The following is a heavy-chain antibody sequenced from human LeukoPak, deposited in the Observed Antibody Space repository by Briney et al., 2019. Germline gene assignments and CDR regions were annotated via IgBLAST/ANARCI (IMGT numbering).Heavy chain of an antibody. CDR1: KFTFSSFA. CDR2: ISATGEST. J-gene: IGHJ4*02. Sequence: SGGSLRLSCAASKFTFSSFAMSWVRQAPGKGLELVSGISATGESTYYTDSVKGRFTISRDNSKNTLYLQMNSLRAEDTAVYYCANGNGQRFLEWLHEVHFDYWGQGTLVTVSS. CDR3: ANGNGQRFLEWLHEVHFDY. D-gene: IGHD3-3*01. V-gene: IGHV3-23*01.